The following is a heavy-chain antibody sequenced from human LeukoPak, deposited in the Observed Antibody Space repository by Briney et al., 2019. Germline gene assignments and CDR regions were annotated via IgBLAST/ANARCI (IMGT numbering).Heavy chain of an antibody. Sequence: GGSLRLSYAASGFTFSSYAMHWVRQAPGKGLEGVAVISYDGSNKYYADSVKGRFTISRDNSKNTLYLQMNSLRAEDTAVYYCARGDYDFWSGYYRGPFDYWGQGTLVTVSS. J-gene: IGHJ4*02. CDR2: ISYDGSNK. CDR3: ARGDYDFWSGYYRGPFDY. CDR1: GFTFSSYA. D-gene: IGHD3-3*01. V-gene: IGHV3-30-3*01.